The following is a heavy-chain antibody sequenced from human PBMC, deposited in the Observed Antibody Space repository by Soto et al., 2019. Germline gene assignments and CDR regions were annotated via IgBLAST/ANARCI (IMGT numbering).Heavy chain of an antibody. CDR3: AKGKAHTLFGVDTLFDY. CDR1: GFPFGSDA. CDR2: VSGNGGTT. D-gene: IGHD3-3*01. V-gene: IGHV3-23*01. Sequence: GGSLRLSCAASGFPFGSDAMSWVRQAPGKGLEWVSLVSGNGGTTNYADSVKGRFTISRDNSQKTLYMHMNSLRAEDTAIYYCAKGKAHTLFGVDTLFDYWGPGTLVTVSS. J-gene: IGHJ4*02.